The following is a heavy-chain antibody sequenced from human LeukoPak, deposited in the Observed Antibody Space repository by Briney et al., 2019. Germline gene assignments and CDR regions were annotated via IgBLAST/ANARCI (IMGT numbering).Heavy chain of an antibody. J-gene: IGHJ4*02. CDR1: GHSTTRGYY. Sequence: SETLSLTCGISGHSTTRGYYWAWFRQSPGKALEWIATFFQSEKSFYNASLKSRVLMSLDTSKSQFSLNLTSVTAADTAVYYCTRVSVAGAFVDWGQGTVVTVSS. V-gene: IGHV4-38-2*01. D-gene: IGHD6-19*01. CDR2: FFQSEKS. CDR3: TRVSVAGAFVD.